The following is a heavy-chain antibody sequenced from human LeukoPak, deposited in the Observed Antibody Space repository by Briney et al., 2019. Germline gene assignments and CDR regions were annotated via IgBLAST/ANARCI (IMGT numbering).Heavy chain of an antibody. D-gene: IGHD4-17*01. CDR1: GFACSSYA. J-gene: IGHJ4*02. CDR2: ISGSGGST. Sequence: GRSLRLACAAAGFACSSYATRWVPQAPEKGLEWVSAISGSGGSTYYADSVKGRFTISRDNSKNTLFLQMNSLRAEDTAVYYCAKCTTGNTHYPIDDWGQGTLVTVSS. CDR3: AKCTTGNTHYPIDD. V-gene: IGHV3-23*01.